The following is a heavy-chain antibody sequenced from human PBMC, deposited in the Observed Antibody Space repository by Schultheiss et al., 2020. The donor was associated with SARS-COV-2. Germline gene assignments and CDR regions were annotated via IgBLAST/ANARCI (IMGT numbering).Heavy chain of an antibody. Sequence: GGSLRLSCAASGFTFSSYGMHWVRQAPGKGLEWVAVISYDGSNKYYADSVKGRFTISRDNSKNTLYLQMNSLRAEDTAVYYCATGIAAAAGWFDPWGQGTLVTVSS. CDR3: ATGIAAAAGWFDP. CDR1: GFTFSSYG. V-gene: IGHV3-30*03. CDR2: ISYDGSNK. J-gene: IGHJ5*02. D-gene: IGHD6-13*01.